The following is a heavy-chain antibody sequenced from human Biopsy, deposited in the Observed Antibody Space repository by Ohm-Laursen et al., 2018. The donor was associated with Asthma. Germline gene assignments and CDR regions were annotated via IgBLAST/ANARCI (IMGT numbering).Heavy chain of an antibody. CDR2: INSVFGTT. CDR1: GGTFNTYV. J-gene: IGHJ4*02. Sequence: SVKVSCQSLGGTFNTYVIGWVRQAPGQGLVWMGGINSVFGTTTYPQKFQDRVTITADDSTSTVYMEVSSLRSEDTAVYYCARKAGSCISRTCYSLDFWGQGTLVTVYS. D-gene: IGHD2-2*01. CDR3: ARKAGSCISRTCYSLDF. V-gene: IGHV1-69*13.